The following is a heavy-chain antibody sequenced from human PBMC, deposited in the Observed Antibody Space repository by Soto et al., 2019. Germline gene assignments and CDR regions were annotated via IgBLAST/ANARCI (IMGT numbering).Heavy chain of an antibody. CDR3: AKSLVPAAPGDFDY. V-gene: IGHV3-23*01. J-gene: IGHJ4*02. CDR2: ISGSGGST. Sequence: GGSLRLSCAASGFTFSSFAMSWVRQAPGKGLEWVSAISGSGGSTYYADSVKGRFTLSRDNSKNTLYPQMNSLRAEDTAVYYCAKSLVPAAPGDFDYWGQGTLVTVSS. D-gene: IGHD2-2*01. CDR1: GFTFSSFA.